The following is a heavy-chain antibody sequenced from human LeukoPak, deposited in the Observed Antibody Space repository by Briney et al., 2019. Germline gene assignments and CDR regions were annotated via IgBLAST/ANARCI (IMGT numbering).Heavy chain of an antibody. Sequence: PGGSLRLSCAASGFTFSSDAMNWVRQAPGKGLEWVSSISSSSSYIYYADSVKGRFTISRDNAKNSLYLQMNSLRAEDTAVYYCARGQRVDFWSGYYTVFVPWGQGTLVTVSS. J-gene: IGHJ4*02. CDR3: ARGQRVDFWSGYYTVFVP. CDR1: GFTFSSDA. D-gene: IGHD3-3*01. V-gene: IGHV3-21*01. CDR2: ISSSSSYI.